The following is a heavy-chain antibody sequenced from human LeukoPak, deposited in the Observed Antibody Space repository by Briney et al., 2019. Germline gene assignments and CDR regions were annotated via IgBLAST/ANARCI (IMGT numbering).Heavy chain of an antibody. V-gene: IGHV3-11*04. CDR1: GFTFSDYY. CDR2: ISSSGSTI. J-gene: IGHJ2*01. Sequence: GGSLCLSCAVSGFTFSDYYMSWIRRPSGKGLEWISYISSSGSTIYYAASMKGRSTISRDTTKNSLYLQMYGLRANQTAVYYSARRSYLSDVLAFWGWGPGITVSS. CDR3: ARRSYLSDVLAF. D-gene: IGHD2-15*01.